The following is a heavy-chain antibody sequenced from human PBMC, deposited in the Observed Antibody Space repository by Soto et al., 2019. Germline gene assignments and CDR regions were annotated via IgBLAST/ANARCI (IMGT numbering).Heavy chain of an antibody. CDR3: AKGGGSCCFDN. CDR1: GFTFSTYA. D-gene: IGHD2-15*01. Sequence: EVQLLESGGGLVQPGGSLRLSCAASGFTFSTYAMSWVRQAPGKGLEWVSAISGGGGNSTFYGDSVKGRFTISRDNSKKTLYLQMNSLGAEDTAVYYCAKGGGSCCFDNWGQGTLVTVSS. CDR2: ISGGGGNST. J-gene: IGHJ4*02. V-gene: IGHV3-23*01.